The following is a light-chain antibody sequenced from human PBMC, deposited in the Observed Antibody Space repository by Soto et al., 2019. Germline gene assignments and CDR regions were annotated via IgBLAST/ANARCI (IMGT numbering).Light chain of an antibody. J-gene: IGKJ3*01. CDR2: YAS. CDR3: QHGSNWPPT. Sequence: EMVMTQSPATLSVSPGERVTLSCRASESVHSNLAWYQQKPGQGPSLLIYYASTMVTGVPDRFSCSGSGTEFTLTISSLQSEDFGVYYWQHGSNWPPTFGPGTKVEIK. V-gene: IGKV3-15*01. CDR1: ESVHSN.